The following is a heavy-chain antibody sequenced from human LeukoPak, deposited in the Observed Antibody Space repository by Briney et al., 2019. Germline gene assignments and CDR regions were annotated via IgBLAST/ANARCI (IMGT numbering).Heavy chain of an antibody. Sequence: PGGYLRLSCAASGCTFSGYGMHWVRQAPGKGLEWVAVIWYDGSNKYYADSVKGRFTISRDNSKNTLYLQMNSLRAEDTAVYYCARDGALYYDFWSGYYTIDYWGQGTLVTVSS. CDR3: ARDGALYYDFWSGYYTIDY. CDR1: GCTFSGYG. CDR2: IWYDGSNK. J-gene: IGHJ4*02. D-gene: IGHD3-3*01. V-gene: IGHV3-33*01.